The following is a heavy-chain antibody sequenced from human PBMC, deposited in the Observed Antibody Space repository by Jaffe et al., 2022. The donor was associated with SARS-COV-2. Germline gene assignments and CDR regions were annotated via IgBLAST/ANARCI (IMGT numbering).Heavy chain of an antibody. D-gene: IGHD3-3*01. J-gene: IGHJ4*02. CDR2: IYTSGST. CDR1: GGSISSGSYY. V-gene: IGHV4-61*02. Sequence: QVQLQESGPGLVKPSQTLSLTCTVSGGSISSGSYYWSWIRQPAGKGLEWIGRIYTSGSTNYNPSLKSRVTISVDTSKNQFSLKLSSVTAADTAVYYCARGAIFGVVIEDYWGQGTLVTVSS. CDR3: ARGAIFGVVIEDY.